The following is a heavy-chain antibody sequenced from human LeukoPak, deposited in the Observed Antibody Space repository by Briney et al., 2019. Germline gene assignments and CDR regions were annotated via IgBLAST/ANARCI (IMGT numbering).Heavy chain of an antibody. D-gene: IGHD3-22*01. V-gene: IGHV1-2*02. CDR3: ARSVADSSGYCHWFDP. J-gene: IGHJ5*02. Sequence: ASMKVSCTASRYTFTGYYMHWVRQAPGQGLEWMGWINPNDGDTNYAQKFRGRVTMTRYTSISTAYMELSRLRSDDTAVYFCARSVADSSGYCHWFDPWGQGTLVIVSS. CDR1: RYTFTGYY. CDR2: INPNDGDT.